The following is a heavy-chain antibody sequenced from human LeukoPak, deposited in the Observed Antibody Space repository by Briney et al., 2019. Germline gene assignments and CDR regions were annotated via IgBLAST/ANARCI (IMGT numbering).Heavy chain of an antibody. J-gene: IGHJ4*02. D-gene: IGHD1-14*01. V-gene: IGHV3-30*02. CDR3: AKEVGDEYNPPASDF. CDR2: IRFDGSDK. Sequence: GGSLRLSCAASGFIFRSYGIHWVRQAPGKGLEWVAFIRFDGSDKYYADSVKGRFTISRDNSKNTLFLQMNSLRAEDTAIYYCAKEVGDEYNPPASDFWGQGTLVTVSS. CDR1: GFIFRSYG.